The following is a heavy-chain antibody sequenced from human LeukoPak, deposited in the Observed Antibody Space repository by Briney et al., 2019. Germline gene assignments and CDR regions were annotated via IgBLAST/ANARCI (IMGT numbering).Heavy chain of an antibody. J-gene: IGHJ1*01. V-gene: IGHV4-4*09. CDR1: GGSISSYY. Sequence: PSETLSLTCTVSGGSISSYYWSWIRQPPGKGLEWIGYIYTSGSTNYNPSLKSRVTISVDTSKNQFSLRLSSVTAADTAVYYCAGHTGGYNPFQYWGQGTLVTVSS. D-gene: IGHD5-24*01. CDR3: AGHTGGYNPFQY. CDR2: IYTSGST.